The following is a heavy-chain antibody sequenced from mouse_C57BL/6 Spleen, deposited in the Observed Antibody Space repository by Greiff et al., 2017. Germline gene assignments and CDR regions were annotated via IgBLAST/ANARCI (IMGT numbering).Heavy chain of an antibody. V-gene: IGHV1-72*01. Sequence: VKLQQSGAELVKPGASVKLSCKASGYTFTSYWMHWVKQRPGRGLEWIGRFDPNSGGTKYNEKFKSKATLTVDKPSSTAYMQLSSLTSEDSAVYYCAREGVYTMDYWGQGTSVTVSS. CDR2: FDPNSGGT. J-gene: IGHJ4*01. CDR3: AREGVYTMDY. CDR1: GYTFTSYW.